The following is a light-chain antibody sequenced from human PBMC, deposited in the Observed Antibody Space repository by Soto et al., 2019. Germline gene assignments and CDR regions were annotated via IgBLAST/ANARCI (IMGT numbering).Light chain of an antibody. CDR2: RND. CDR1: SPNIGSNF. CDR3: AAWDNRLSGWV. Sequence: QSVLTQPPSASGTPGQRVTISCSGSSPNIGSNFAYWYQQLPGTAPKLLIYRNDQRPSGVPDRFSDSKSGTSASLAISGLRSEDEADYYCAAWDNRLSGWVFGGGTKLTVL. V-gene: IGLV1-47*01. J-gene: IGLJ3*02.